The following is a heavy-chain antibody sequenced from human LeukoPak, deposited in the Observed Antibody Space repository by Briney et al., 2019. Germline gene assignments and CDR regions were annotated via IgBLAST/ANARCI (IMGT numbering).Heavy chain of an antibody. J-gene: IGHJ3*02. CDR1: GFTFSDYY. CDR3: ASGRRYLRSYGLDAFDI. Sequence: PGGSLRLSCAASGFTFSDYYMSWIRQAPGKGLEWVSYISSSGSTIYYADSVKGRFTISRDNAKNSLYLQMNSLRAEDTAVYYCASGRRYLRSYGLDAFDIWGQGTMVTVSS. V-gene: IGHV3-11*04. CDR2: ISSSGSTI. D-gene: IGHD5-18*01.